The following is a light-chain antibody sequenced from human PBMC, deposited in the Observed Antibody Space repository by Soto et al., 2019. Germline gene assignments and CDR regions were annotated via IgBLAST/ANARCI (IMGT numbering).Light chain of an antibody. V-gene: IGKV3-15*01. CDR2: GES. J-gene: IGKJ1*01. CDR1: QSVSIK. CDR3: QQYNNWPRT. Sequence: EIVMTQSPATLSVSPGEIASLSSGASQSVSIKLAWYQHKPGQATRLLIYGESFRATGMPARFSGSGFGTEFTLTIRSLQSEDFAVYYCQQYNNWPRTFGQGTKVDIK.